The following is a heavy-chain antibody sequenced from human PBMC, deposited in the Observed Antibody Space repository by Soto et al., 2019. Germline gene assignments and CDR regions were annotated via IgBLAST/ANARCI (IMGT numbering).Heavy chain of an antibody. J-gene: IGHJ4*02. CDR3: ARGRGYYYGSGSLTDYFDY. D-gene: IGHD3-10*01. V-gene: IGHV4-34*01. CDR1: GGSFSGYY. CDR2: INHSGST. Sequence: SETLSLTCAVYGGSFSGYYWSWIRQPPGKGLEWIGEINHSGSTNYNPSLKSRVTISVDTSKNQFSLKLSSVTAADTAVYYCARGRGYYYGSGSLTDYFDYWGQGTLVTVSS.